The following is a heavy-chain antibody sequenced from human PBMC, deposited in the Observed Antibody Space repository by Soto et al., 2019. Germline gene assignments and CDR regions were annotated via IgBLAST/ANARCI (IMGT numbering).Heavy chain of an antibody. CDR1: GGSISGYY. V-gene: IGHV4-59*01. D-gene: IGHD6-13*01. CDR3: ARQQLLPFYYALDV. CDR2: IYYGGST. Sequence: LSLTCNVSGGSISGYYWSWIRQPPGKGLEYIGYIYYGGSTNYNPSLESRVTMSVDTSRNQFSLKVNSVTAADTAVYYCARQQLLPFYYALDVWGQGTTVTVSS. J-gene: IGHJ6*02.